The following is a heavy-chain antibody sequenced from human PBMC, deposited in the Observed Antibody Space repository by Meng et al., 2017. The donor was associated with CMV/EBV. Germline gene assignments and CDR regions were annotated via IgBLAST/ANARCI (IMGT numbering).Heavy chain of an antibody. CDR3: ARVTPSIVGATSFDY. Sequence: SETLSLTCTVSGYSISSGYYWGWIRQPPGKGLEWIGSIYHSGSTYYNPSLKSRVTISVDTSKNQFSLNLTSVTAADTAVYYCARVTPSIVGATSFDYWGQGTLVTVFS. CDR2: IYHSGST. J-gene: IGHJ4*02. D-gene: IGHD1-26*01. V-gene: IGHV4-38-2*02. CDR1: GYSISSGYY.